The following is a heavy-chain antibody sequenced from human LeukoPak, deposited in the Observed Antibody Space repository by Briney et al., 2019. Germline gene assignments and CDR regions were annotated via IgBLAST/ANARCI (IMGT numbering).Heavy chain of an antibody. V-gene: IGHV1-18*01. CDR1: GYTFTSYG. J-gene: IGHJ4*02. CDR3: ARVVSPNYYDSSGYYYAGETSAGDY. Sequence: ASVKVSCKASGYTFTSYGISWVRQAPGQGLEWMGWISAYNGNTNYAQKLQGRVTMTTDTSTSTAYMELRSLRSDDTAVYYCARVVSPNYYDSSGYYYAGETSAGDYWGQGTLVTVSS. D-gene: IGHD3-22*01. CDR2: ISAYNGNT.